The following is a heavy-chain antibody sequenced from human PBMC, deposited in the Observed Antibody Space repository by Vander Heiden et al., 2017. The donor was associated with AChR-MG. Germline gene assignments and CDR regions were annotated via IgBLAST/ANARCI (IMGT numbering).Heavy chain of an antibody. J-gene: IGHJ6*02. Sequence: QVQLVQSGAEVKKPGASVKVSCKASGYIFTRYDINRVRQATGQGLEWMGWMNPHSGNTGYAQKFQGRVTMTRNTSISTAYMELSSLRSEDTAVYYCARGYDFWSGYLWRTYYYYYGMDVWGQGTTVTVSS. CDR2: MNPHSGNT. CDR1: GYIFTRYD. V-gene: IGHV1-8*01. CDR3: ARGYDFWSGYLWRTYYYYYGMDV. D-gene: IGHD3-3*01.